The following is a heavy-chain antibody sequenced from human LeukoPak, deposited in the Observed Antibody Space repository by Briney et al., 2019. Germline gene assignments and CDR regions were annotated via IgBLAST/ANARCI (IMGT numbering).Heavy chain of an antibody. CDR1: GGSISSYY. D-gene: IGHD6-13*01. CDR2: IYYSGST. V-gene: IGHV4-59*01. J-gene: IGHJ4*02. Sequence: SETLSLTCTVSGGSISSYYWSWIRQPPGKGLEWIGYIYYSGSTNYNPSLKSRVTISVDTSKNQFSLKLSSVTAAGTAVYYCARVREQQLADPHFDYWGQGTLVTVSS. CDR3: ARVREQQLADPHFDY.